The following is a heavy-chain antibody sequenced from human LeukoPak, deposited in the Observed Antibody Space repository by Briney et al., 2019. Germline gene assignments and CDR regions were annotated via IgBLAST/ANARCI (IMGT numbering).Heavy chain of an antibody. D-gene: IGHD2-2*01. CDR1: GFTFSSYG. J-gene: IGHJ4*02. Sequence: GGSLRLSCAASGFTFSSYGMHWVRQAPGKGLEWVAVISYNGSNKYYADSVKGRFTISRDNSKNTLYLQMNSLRAEDTAVYYCAKDMGDCSSTSCFPTTNDYWGQGTLVTVSS. CDR3: AKDMGDCSSTSCFPTTNDY. V-gene: IGHV3-30*18. CDR2: ISYNGSNK.